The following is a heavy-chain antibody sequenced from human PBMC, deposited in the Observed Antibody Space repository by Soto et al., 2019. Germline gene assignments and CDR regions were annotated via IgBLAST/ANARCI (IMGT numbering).Heavy chain of an antibody. CDR1: GFTFRSYS. D-gene: IGHD3-22*01. J-gene: IGHJ5*01. CDR2: ISSSSSYI. Sequence: PGGSLRLACAASGFTFRSYSMNWVRQAPGKGLEWVSSISSSSSYIYYADSVKGRFTISRDNAKNSLYLQMNSLRAEDTAMYYCSTRAYDTNGYYRFDPWGQGTLVTVSS. V-gene: IGHV3-21*01. CDR3: STRAYDTNGYYRFDP.